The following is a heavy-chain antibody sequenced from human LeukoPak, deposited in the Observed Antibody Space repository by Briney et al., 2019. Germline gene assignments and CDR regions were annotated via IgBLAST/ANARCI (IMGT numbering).Heavy chain of an antibody. Sequence: SETLSLTCTVSGGSISSSSYYWGWIRQPPGKGLEWIGSIYYSGSTYYNPSLKSRVTISVDTSKNQFSLKLSSVTAADTAVYYCARLLRYFDWLCTFDYWGQGTLVTVSS. CDR1: GGSISSSSYY. J-gene: IGHJ4*02. CDR2: IYYSGST. D-gene: IGHD3-9*01. CDR3: ARLLRYFDWLCTFDY. V-gene: IGHV4-39*01.